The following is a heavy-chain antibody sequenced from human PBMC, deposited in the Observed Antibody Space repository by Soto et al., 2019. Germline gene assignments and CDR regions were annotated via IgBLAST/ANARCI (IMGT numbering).Heavy chain of an antibody. V-gene: IGHV4-30-4*01. Sequence: SETLSLTCTVSGGSISSGDYYWSWIRQPPGKGLEWIGYIYYSGSTYYNPSLKSRVTISVDTSKNQFSLKLSSVTAADTAVYYCARGNGYEFHRAYQYRLDVWGQGTTVTVSS. CDR3: ARGNGYEFHRAYQYRLDV. J-gene: IGHJ6*02. CDR1: GGSISSGDYY. CDR2: IYYSGST. D-gene: IGHD1-1*01.